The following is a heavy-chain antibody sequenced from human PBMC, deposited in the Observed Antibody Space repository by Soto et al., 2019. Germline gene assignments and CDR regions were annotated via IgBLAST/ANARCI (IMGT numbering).Heavy chain of an antibody. CDR1: GGSFSGYY. D-gene: IGHD4-4*01. CDR3: ERYPLHSNQAHYFDY. Sequence: PSETLSLTCAVYGGSFSGYYWSWIRQPPGKGLEWIGGINHSGSTNYNPSLKSRVTISVDTSKNQFSLKLSSVTAADTAVYYCERYPLHSNQAHYFDYWGQGTLVTVSS. J-gene: IGHJ4*02. V-gene: IGHV4-34*01. CDR2: INHSGST.